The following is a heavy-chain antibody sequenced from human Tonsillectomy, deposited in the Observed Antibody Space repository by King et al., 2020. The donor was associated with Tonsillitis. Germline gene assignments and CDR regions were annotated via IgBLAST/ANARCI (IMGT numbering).Heavy chain of an antibody. CDR3: ATDNGSGADSTS. J-gene: IGHJ5*02. CDR1: GFHFSSYT. V-gene: IGHV3-21*01. Sequence: VQLVESGGGLVKPGGSLRLSCEASGFHFSSYTMDWVRQAPGKGLEWVSSISPTATHILYAGSVRGRFTMSRDNAKNSLYLHMNSLRVDDTAVYYCATDNGSGADSTSWGQGTLVTVSS. D-gene: IGHD2-21*02. CDR2: ISPTATHI.